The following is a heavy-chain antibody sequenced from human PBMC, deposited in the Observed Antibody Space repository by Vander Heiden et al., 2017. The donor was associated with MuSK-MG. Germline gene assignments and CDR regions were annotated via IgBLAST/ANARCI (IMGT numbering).Heavy chain of an antibody. V-gene: IGHV3-7*01. CDR1: KCLFSSW. D-gene: IGHD3-22*01. Sequence: EVQVVESGGGLAQPGDSLTLSCTATKCLFSSWMTWVRQAPGKGLEWVANINQDGRETRHAASVTGRFSISRDNVENRIFLNVNSLRVEDTAIYYCARDPFNDGGYGAFDMWGQGTRVTVSS. CDR2: INQDGRET. CDR3: ARDPFNDGGYGAFDM. J-gene: IGHJ3*02.